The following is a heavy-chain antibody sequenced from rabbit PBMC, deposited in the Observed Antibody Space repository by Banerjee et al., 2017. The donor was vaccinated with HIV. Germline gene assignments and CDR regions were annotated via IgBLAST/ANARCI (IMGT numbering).Heavy chain of an antibody. CDR2: IDAGSSGST. Sequence: QSLEESGGDLVKPGASLTLTCTASGFSFTNIYWPCWVRQAPGKGLEWIACIDAGSSGSTYYATWAKGRFTISKTSSTTVTLQMTSLTAADTATYFCAREKIYADYVGYGYAFGLWGQGTLVTVS. J-gene: IGHJ3*01. CDR3: AREKIYADYVGYGYAFGL. D-gene: IGHD6-1*01. V-gene: IGHV1S40*01. CDR1: GFSFTNIYW.